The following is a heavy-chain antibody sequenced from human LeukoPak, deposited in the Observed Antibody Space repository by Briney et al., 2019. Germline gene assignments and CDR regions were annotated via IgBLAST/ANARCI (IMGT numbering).Heavy chain of an antibody. CDR1: GGSISSYY. D-gene: IGHD6-19*01. V-gene: IGHV4-59*01. CDR2: IYYSGST. Sequence: SETLSLTCTVSGGSISSYYWSWIRQPPGKGLEWIGYIYYSGSTNYNPSLKSRITISMDTSKNQFSLKLSSVTAADTAVYYCARDLGTYSSGPIYPWGQGTLVIVSS. J-gene: IGHJ5*02. CDR3: ARDLGTYSSGPIYP.